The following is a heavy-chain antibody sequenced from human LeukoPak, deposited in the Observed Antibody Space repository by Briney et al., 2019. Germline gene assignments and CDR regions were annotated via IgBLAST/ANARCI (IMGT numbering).Heavy chain of an antibody. CDR1: GFTFSSYS. CDR3: ARDPSPRTSYYYYYMDV. CDR2: ISSFSGYI. D-gene: IGHD2-2*01. V-gene: IGHV3-21*01. Sequence: GSLRLSCAASGFTFSSYSMNWVRHAPGKGLQWVSSISSFSGYIYYADSVKGRFTISRDNAKNSLHLQMNSLRVEDTAVYYCARDPSPRTSYYYYYMDVWGKGTTVTVSS. J-gene: IGHJ6*03.